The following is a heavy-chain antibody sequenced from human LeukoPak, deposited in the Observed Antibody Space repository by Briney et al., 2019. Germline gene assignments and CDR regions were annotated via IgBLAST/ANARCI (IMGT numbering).Heavy chain of an antibody. J-gene: IGHJ4*02. CDR1: GGSCDDYY. V-gene: IGHV4-34*01. D-gene: IGHD5-24*01. Sequence: SETLSLTCTVYGGSCDDYYCSWIRQPPGKGLEWIGEIHPSGIFYYNSSLGSRLTISIDPSKSQFSLRLASVTAADTAFYYCSRGRDRSKAGDHWGQGSLVTVSS. CDR3: SRGRDRSKAGDH. CDR2: IHPSGIF.